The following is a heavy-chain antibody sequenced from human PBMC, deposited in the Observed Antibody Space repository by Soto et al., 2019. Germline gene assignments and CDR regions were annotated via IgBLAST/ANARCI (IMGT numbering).Heavy chain of an antibody. V-gene: IGHV4-30-4*01. CDR3: ARVDDHACFDI. Sequence: QVQLQESGPGLVKPSQTLSLTCTVSGGSFSSDTFYWSWIRQPPGKGLEWIGYISFSGSTYFNPSLKSRITISLDTSKNQFSLKLSSVTAADTAVYYCARVDDHACFDIWGQGTVVTVSS. CDR1: GGSFSSDTFY. J-gene: IGHJ3*02. CDR2: ISFSGST.